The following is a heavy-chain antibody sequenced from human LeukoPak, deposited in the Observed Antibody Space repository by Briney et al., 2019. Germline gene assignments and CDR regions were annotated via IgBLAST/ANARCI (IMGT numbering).Heavy chain of an antibody. CDR3: ARVRYSSGWYQFDYYYYGMDV. CDR1: GGTFSSYA. V-gene: IGHV1-69*13. J-gene: IGHJ6*02. D-gene: IGHD6-19*01. Sequence: SVKVSCKASGGTFSSYAISWVRQAPGQGLEWMGGIIPIFGTANYAQRFQGRVTITADESTSTAYMELSSLRAEDTAVYYCARVRYSSGWYQFDYYYYGMDVWGQGTTVTVSS. CDR2: IIPIFGTA.